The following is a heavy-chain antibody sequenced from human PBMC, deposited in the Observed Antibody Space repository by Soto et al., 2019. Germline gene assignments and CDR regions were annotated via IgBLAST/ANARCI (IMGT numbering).Heavy chain of an antibody. V-gene: IGHV3-30*18. J-gene: IGHJ5*02. CDR3: AKDRSRINWFDP. CDR1: GFTFSSYG. D-gene: IGHD2-15*01. CDR2: ISYDGSNK. Sequence: GGSLRLSCAASGFTFSSYGMHWVRQAPGKGLEWVAVISYDGSNKYYADSVKGRFTISRDNSKNTLYLQMNSLRAGDTAVYYCAKDRSRINWFDPWGQGTLFTVSS.